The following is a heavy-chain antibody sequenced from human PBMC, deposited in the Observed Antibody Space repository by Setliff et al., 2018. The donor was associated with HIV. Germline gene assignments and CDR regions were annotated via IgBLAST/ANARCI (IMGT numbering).Heavy chain of an antibody. J-gene: IGHJ3*02. Sequence: SETLSLTCTVSGGSISSTNYYWSWIRQPPGKGLEWIGYIYYSGSAASYNPSLQSRSTISLDTSKNQFSLRLTSVTAADTAIYYCAREVDMVTTSDAFDSWGQGTMVTVSS. V-gene: IGHV4-30-4*08. CDR1: GGSISSTNYY. CDR2: IYYSGSAA. CDR3: AREVDMVTTSDAFDS. D-gene: IGHD2-21*02.